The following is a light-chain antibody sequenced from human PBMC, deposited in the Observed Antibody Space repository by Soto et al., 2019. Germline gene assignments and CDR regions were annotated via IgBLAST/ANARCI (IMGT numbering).Light chain of an antibody. J-gene: IGKJ1*01. CDR2: GTS. Sequence: EIVLTQSPGTLSLSPGERATLSCRASQSVTSNYLAWYQQKPGQAPSLLIYGTSSRATGIPARLSGSGSGTDFTLTITRLEPEDFAVDYCQQYDGSSRTFGQGTKVEIK. CDR1: QSVTSNY. CDR3: QQYDGSSRT. V-gene: IGKV3-20*01.